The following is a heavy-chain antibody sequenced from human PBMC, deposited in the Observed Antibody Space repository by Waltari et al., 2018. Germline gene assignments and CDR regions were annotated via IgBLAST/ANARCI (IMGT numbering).Heavy chain of an antibody. CDR2: IYYPGNT. Sequence: HPLLQASGPGLVKPSETLSLTCSVSGDSLSSSNYFWGWIRQPRGKGLQWMCCIYYPGNTYYNPSLKSRHTISLDPSKNQCSLKLTSVTAAYTAVDFCASGGGYTNGWDYWGQGTPVTVSS. D-gene: IGHD2-8*01. J-gene: IGHJ4*02. CDR3: ASGGGYTNGWDY. CDR1: GDSLSSSNYF. V-gene: IGHV4-39*07.